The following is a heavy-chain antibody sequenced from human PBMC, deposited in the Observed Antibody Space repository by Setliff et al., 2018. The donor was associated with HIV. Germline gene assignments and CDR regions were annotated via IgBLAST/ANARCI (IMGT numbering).Heavy chain of an antibody. D-gene: IGHD4-17*01. CDR3: ARDPPGYGDSNDY. CDR2: IYYTGST. V-gene: IGHV4-59*02. CDR1: GGSVSNYY. Sequence: PSETLSLTCIVSGGSVSNYYWTWIRQSAGKGLEWIGYIYYTGSTNYNPSLKSRLTISVDTSKNQFSLKLRSVTAADTAVYYCARDPPGYGDSNDYWGQGTLVTVSS. J-gene: IGHJ4*02.